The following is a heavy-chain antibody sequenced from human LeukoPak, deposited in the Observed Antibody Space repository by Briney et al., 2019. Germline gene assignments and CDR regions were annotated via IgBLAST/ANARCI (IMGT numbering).Heavy chain of an antibody. V-gene: IGHV1-2*02. CDR3: ARLKSTISSGWFDP. CDR1: GYTFTDYY. D-gene: IGHD6-6*01. Sequence: ASLNLFCKASGYTFTDYYMHWVRQAPGQGLEWMGWINPNRGGTSYAQKFQGRVTMTRDTSISTVYMELSRLRSDATAVYYCARLKSTISSGWFDPWGQGTLVTVSS. CDR2: INPNRGGT. J-gene: IGHJ5*02.